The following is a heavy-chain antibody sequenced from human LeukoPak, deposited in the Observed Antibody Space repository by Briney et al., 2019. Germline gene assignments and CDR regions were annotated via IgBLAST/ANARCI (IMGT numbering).Heavy chain of an antibody. CDR1: GYTFTTYW. V-gene: IGHV5-51*01. CDR3: ARGHCSSTSCSGDAFDI. D-gene: IGHD2-2*01. Sequence: GESLKISCKGSGYTFTTYWIAWVRQMPGKGLEWMGIIYPGDSDPRYSPAFQGQVTISADKSVSTAYLQWSRLKASDTAMYYCARGHCSSTSCSGDAFDIWGRGTMVTVSS. CDR2: IYPGDSDP. J-gene: IGHJ3*02.